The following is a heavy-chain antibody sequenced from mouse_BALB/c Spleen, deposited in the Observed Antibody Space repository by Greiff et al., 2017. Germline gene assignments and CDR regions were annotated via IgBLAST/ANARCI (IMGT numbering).Heavy chain of an antibody. V-gene: IGHV5-6-5*01. Sequence: EVKLVESGGGLVKPGGSLKLSCAASGFTFSSYAMSWVRQTPEKRLEWVASISSGGSTYYPDSVKGRFTISRDNARNILYLQMSSLTSEDSAVYFCARRGVSTMHFDYWGQGTTLTVSS. J-gene: IGHJ2*01. CDR2: ISSGGST. CDR1: GFTFSSYA. CDR3: ARRGVSTMHFDY. D-gene: IGHD2-1*01.